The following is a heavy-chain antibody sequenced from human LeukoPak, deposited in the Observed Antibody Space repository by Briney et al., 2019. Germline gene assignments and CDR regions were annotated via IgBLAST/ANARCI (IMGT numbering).Heavy chain of an antibody. Sequence: ASVKVSCKASGYTFTGYYMHWVRQAPGQGLEWMGWINPNSGGTNYAQKFQGRVTMTRDTSISTAYMELRSLRSDDTAVYYCARHLRLLWFGEFDDFDYWGQGTLVTVSS. J-gene: IGHJ4*02. D-gene: IGHD3-10*01. CDR3: ARHLRLLWFGEFDDFDY. CDR2: INPNSGGT. CDR1: GYTFTGYY. V-gene: IGHV1-2*02.